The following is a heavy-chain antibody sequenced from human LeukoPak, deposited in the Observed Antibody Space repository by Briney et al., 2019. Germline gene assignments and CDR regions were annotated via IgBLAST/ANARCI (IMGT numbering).Heavy chain of an antibody. CDR1: GFTFSSYS. CDR3: ARSKYGGSTSCGGDY. J-gene: IGHJ4*02. CDR2: ISSSSSYI. V-gene: IGHV3-21*01. D-gene: IGHD2-2*01. Sequence: GGSLRLSCAASGFTFSSYSMNWVRQAPGKGLEWVSSISSSSSYIYYADSVKGRFTISRDNAKNSLYLQMNSLRAEDTAVYYCARSKYGGSTSCGGDYWGQGTLVTVSS.